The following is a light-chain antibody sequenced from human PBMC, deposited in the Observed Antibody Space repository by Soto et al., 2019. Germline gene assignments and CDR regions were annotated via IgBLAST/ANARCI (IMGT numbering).Light chain of an antibody. CDR3: NSYTLSKTVV. CDR1: SSDVGAHDF. J-gene: IGLJ2*01. CDR2: EVT. V-gene: IGLV2-14*01. Sequence: ALTQPASVSGSPGQSITISCSGTSSDVGAHDFVSWYQHHPDKAPKVIIFEVTKRPSGVSDRFSGSKTGNTASLTISGLQAEDEADYYCNSYTLSKTVVFGGGTKVTVL.